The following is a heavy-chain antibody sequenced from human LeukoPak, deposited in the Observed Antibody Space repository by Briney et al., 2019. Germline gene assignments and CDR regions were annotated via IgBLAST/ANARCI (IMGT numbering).Heavy chain of an antibody. V-gene: IGHV1-69*05. D-gene: IGHD2/OR15-2a*01. CDR1: GGTFSSYA. J-gene: IGHJ3*01. CDR3: ARDIYRREFARRKNDFDL. Sequence: GASVKVSCKASGGTFSSYAISWVRQAPGQGLEWMGGIIPIFGTANYAQKFQGRVTITTDESTSTAYMELSSLRSDDTAVYYCARDIYRREFARRKNDFDLWGQGTSVTVSS. CDR2: IIPIFGTA.